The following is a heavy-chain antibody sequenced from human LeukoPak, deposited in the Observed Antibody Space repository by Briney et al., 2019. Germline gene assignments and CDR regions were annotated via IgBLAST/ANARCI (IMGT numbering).Heavy chain of an antibody. V-gene: IGHV4-59*01. Sequence: PSETLSLTCTVSGGSISSYYWSWIRQPPGKGLEWIGYIYYSGSTNYNPSLKSRVTISVDTSKNQLSLKLSSVTAADTAVYYCARSPAGLYYYYYMDVWGKGTTVTVSS. CDR3: ARSPAGLYYYYYMDV. CDR1: GGSISSYY. CDR2: IYYSGST. J-gene: IGHJ6*03.